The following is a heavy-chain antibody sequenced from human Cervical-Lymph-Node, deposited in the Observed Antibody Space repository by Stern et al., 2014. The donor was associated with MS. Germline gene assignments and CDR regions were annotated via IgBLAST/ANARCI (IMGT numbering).Heavy chain of an antibody. D-gene: IGHD5-18*01. CDR1: EFTFTTYA. Sequence: EVQLEESGGGLAHPGRSLRLSCAASEFTFTTYAMTWVRQAPGKGLEWVATISASGNSTYFADSLKGRFTVSRDNSDNTVYLQMSNLTAEDTAIYFCAKDDGYIGFDYWGQGTPVTVSS. CDR3: AKDDGYIGFDY. J-gene: IGHJ4*02. V-gene: IGHV3-23*04. CDR2: ISASGNST.